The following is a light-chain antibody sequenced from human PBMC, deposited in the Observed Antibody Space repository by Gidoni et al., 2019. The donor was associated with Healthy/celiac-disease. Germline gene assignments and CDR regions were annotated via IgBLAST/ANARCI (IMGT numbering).Light chain of an antibody. CDR1: QSVSSSS. V-gene: IGKV3-20*01. CDR2: GAS. J-gene: IGKJ1*01. CDR3: QQYGSSPL. Sequence: EIVLTQSPGTLSLAPGERATLSCRASQSVSSSSLAWYQQQPGQAPRLLIYGASSRATGIPDRLSGSGSGTDFTLTISRLEPEDFAVYYCQQYGSSPLFXQXTKVEIK.